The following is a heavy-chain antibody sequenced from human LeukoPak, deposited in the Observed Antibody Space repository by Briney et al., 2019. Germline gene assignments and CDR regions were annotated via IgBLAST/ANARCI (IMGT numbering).Heavy chain of an antibody. CDR2: ISYDGSNK. V-gene: IGHV3-30*04. CDR3: ATDRATQYFDY. J-gene: IGHJ4*02. Sequence: GGSLRLSCAASGFTFSSYAMHWVRQAPGKGLEWVAVISYDGSNKYYADSVKGRFTISRDNSKNTLYLQMNSLRVEDTAVYYCATDRATQYFDYWGQGTLVSVPS. CDR1: GFTFSSYA. D-gene: IGHD2-15*01.